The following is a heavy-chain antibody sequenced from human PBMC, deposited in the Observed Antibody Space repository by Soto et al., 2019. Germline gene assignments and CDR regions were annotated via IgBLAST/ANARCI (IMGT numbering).Heavy chain of an antibody. CDR3: ARGLSVTIFDN. D-gene: IGHD4-17*01. CDR2: IYYSGST. Sequence: QVQLQESGPGLVKPSQTLSLTCTVSGGSFSTGGYYWTWIRQHPGKGLEWIGYIYYSGSTYYNPSLKSRVTISVDTSKNQFSLKLSSVTAADTAVYYCARGLSVTIFDNWGQGTLVTVSS. V-gene: IGHV4-31*03. CDR1: GGSFSTGGYY. J-gene: IGHJ4*02.